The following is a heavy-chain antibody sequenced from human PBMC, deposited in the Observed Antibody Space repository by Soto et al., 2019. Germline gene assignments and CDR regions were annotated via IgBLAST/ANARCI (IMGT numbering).Heavy chain of an antibody. CDR2: IIPVFGTT. J-gene: IGHJ4*02. Sequence: QVHVVQSGAEVKKPGSSVKVTCKAFGGTFNSFGINWVRQAPGQGLEWMGGIIPVFGTTKYAQKFRDRVTLVADGSTSLSDMELSSLTSDDTAVYYCAIEGWGRGGYYLDSWGQGTLCTVSS. V-gene: IGHV1-69*01. CDR1: GGTFNSFG. D-gene: IGHD6-19*01. CDR3: AIEGWGRGGYYLDS.